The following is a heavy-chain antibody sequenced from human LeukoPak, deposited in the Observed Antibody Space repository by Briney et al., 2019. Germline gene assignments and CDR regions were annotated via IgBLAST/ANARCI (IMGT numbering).Heavy chain of an antibody. D-gene: IGHD5-24*01. CDR3: ARGATISETGYFDF. J-gene: IGHJ4*03. V-gene: IGHV4-34*01. Sequence: PSETLSLTCAIYGGTLSRYYWSWIRQSPGKGLEWIAEIDHRGDTNYNPSVKSRVTISVDTSKNQFSLKVRSLSAADTAVYYCARGATISETGYFDFWGQGTPVTVSS. CDR1: GGTLSRYY. CDR2: IDHRGDT.